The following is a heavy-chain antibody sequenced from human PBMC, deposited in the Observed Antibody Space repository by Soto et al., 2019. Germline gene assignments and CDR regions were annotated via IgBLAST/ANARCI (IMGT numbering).Heavy chain of an antibody. CDR1: GGSISSSDFY. D-gene: IGHD6-25*01. J-gene: IGHJ5*02. Sequence: SETLSLTCTVSGGSISSSDFYWGWLRQTPGKGLEFIGSMYYSGTTYYNLSLKSRVTISVDTSKNQFTLKLISVTAADTAVYSCAVVDSTGNWFDPWGEGALVTVSS. V-gene: IGHV4-39*01. CDR3: AVVDSTGNWFDP. CDR2: MYYSGTT.